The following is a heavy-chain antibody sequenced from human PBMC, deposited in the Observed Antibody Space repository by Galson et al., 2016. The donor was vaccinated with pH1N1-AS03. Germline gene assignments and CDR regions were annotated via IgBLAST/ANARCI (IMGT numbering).Heavy chain of an antibody. CDR3: ARDPRGPCSSATCATTYYFGMDV. CDR1: GYIFTGFY. D-gene: IGHD1-26*01. Sequence: SVKVSCKASGYIFTGFYVHWVRQAPGQGLEWMGWINPNNGVTNYEHKYHAWVTMTGDTSISTAYLELYGLQSDDTAVYYCARDPRGPCSSATCATTYYFGMDVWGQGTTVIVSS. J-gene: IGHJ6*02. CDR2: INPNNGVT. V-gene: IGHV1-2*04.